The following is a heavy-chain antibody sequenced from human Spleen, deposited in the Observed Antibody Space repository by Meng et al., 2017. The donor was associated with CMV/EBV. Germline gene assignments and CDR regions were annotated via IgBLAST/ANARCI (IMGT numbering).Heavy chain of an antibody. CDR1: GGSFSGYY. CDR3: TSLGYCSSTSCYSNWFDP. D-gene: IGHD2-2*02. CDR2: IHQSGST. Sequence: SQTLSLTCAVYGGSFSGYYWSWIRQPPGKGLEWIGEIHQSGSTYFNPSLKSRITMSVDTSKNQFYLKLSSVTAADTAVYYYTSLGYCSSTSCYSNWFDPWGQGTLVTVSS. V-gene: IGHV4-34*10. J-gene: IGHJ5*02.